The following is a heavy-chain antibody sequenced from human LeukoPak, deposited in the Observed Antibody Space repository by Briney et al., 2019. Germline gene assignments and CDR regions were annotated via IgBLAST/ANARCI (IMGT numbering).Heavy chain of an antibody. V-gene: IGHV1-58*02. J-gene: IGHJ4*02. D-gene: IGHD3-22*01. Sequence: SVKVSCKASGFTFTSSAMQWVRQARGQRLEWIGWIVVGSGNTNYAQKFQERVTITRDMSTSTAYMELSSLRSEDTAVYYCAADPYYYDSSGYYPGDFDYWGQGTLVTVSS. CDR2: IVVGSGNT. CDR1: GFTFTSSA. CDR3: AADPYYYDSSGYYPGDFDY.